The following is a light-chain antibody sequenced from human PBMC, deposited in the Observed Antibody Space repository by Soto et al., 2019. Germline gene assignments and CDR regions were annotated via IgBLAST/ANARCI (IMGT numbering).Light chain of an antibody. V-gene: IGLV2-8*01. CDR2: EVS. CDR3: SSYAGSNNFV. J-gene: IGLJ1*01. CDR1: SSDVGGYNY. Sequence: QSALTQPPSASGCPGQSVTISCTGTSSDVGGYNYVSWYQQHPGKAPKFIIYEVSKRPSGVPDRFSGSKSGNTASLTVSGLQAEDEADYYCSSYAGSNNFVFGTGTKVTVL.